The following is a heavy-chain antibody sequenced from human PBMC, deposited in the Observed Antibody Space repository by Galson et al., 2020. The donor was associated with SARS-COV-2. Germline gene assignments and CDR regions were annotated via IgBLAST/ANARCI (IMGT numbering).Heavy chain of an antibody. Sequence: ASVKDSCKASGYTFTDYYIHWVRQAPGQGLEWMGWINPKSGGTNYAQKFQGSVTMTSDTSISTAYMELSRLNSDDTAVYFCAPNGYCSGGSCTSFDPWGQGTLVTVSS. CDR3: APNGYCSGGSCTSFDP. J-gene: IGHJ5*02. CDR1: GYTFTDYY. CDR2: INPKSGGT. D-gene: IGHD2-15*01. V-gene: IGHV1-2*02.